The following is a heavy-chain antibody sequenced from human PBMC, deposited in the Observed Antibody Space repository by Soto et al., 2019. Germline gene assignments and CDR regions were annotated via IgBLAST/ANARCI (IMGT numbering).Heavy chain of an antibody. Sequence: SATLSLTCTVSGGSISSYYWSWIRQPPGKGLEWIGYIYYSGSTNYNPSLKSRVTISVDTSKNQFSLKLSSVTAADTAVYYCARVERTFGVTTRFDPWGQGTLVTVSS. D-gene: IGHD4-17*01. V-gene: IGHV4-59*01. CDR3: ARVERTFGVTTRFDP. J-gene: IGHJ5*02. CDR1: GGSISSYY. CDR2: IYYSGST.